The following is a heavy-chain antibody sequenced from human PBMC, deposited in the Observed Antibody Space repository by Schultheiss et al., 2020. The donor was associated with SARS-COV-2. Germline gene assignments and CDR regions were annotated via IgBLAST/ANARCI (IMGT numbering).Heavy chain of an antibody. CDR3: AKGYYDILTGYSTYYYYYGMDV. D-gene: IGHD3-9*01. CDR2: ISWNSGSI. CDR1: GFTFDDYA. Sequence: SLRLSCAASGFTFDDYAMHWVRQAPGKGLEWVSGISWNSGSIGYADSVKGRFTISRDNAKNSLYLQMNSLRAEDTALYYCAKGYYDILTGYSTYYYYYGMDVWGQGTTVTVSS. V-gene: IGHV3-9*01. J-gene: IGHJ6*02.